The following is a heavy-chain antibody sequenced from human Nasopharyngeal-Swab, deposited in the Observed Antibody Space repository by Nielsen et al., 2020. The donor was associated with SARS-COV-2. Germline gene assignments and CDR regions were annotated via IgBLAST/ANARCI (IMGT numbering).Heavy chain of an antibody. CDR2: ISISGYKT. Sequence: GGSLRLPCAVSGFTFSNSAMTWVRQAPGKGLEWVSAISISGYKTYYADSVRGRFTISRDNSKNTLYLQMNNLRVEDTAMYYCAKEEVPNDYWGQGTLVTVSS. CDR1: GFTFSNSA. J-gene: IGHJ4*02. V-gene: IGHV3-23*01. CDR3: AKEEVPNDY.